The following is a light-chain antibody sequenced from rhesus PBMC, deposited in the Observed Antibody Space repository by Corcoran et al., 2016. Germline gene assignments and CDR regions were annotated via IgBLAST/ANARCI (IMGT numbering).Light chain of an antibody. CDR2: KAS. CDR3: QQSFGVPPT. J-gene: IGKJ4*01. Sequence: DIQMTQSPSSLSASVGDRVTITCRASENVNTHLNWYQQKPGKAPKFLIYKASNLQGGVPSRFSGSGSGTDYTFTISSLQPEDVATYYCQQSFGVPPTFGGGTKVELK. CDR1: ENVNTH. V-gene: IGKV1-74*01.